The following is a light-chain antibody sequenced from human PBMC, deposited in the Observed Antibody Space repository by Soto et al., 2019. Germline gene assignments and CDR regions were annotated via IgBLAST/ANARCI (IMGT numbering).Light chain of an antibody. CDR3: SSYTSSSTLVV. CDR2: EVS. Sequence: QSALTQPASVSGSPGQSITISCTGTSSDVGGYNYVSWYQQHPGKAPKLMIYEVSNRPSGVSNRFSGSKSGNTASLTISGLQAEDEAEYYGSSYTSSSTLVVFGTGTKVTVL. J-gene: IGLJ1*01. V-gene: IGLV2-14*01. CDR1: SSDVGGYNY.